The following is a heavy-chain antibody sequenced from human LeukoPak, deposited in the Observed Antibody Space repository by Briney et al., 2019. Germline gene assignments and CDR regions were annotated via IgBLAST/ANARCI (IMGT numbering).Heavy chain of an antibody. CDR2: TSYDGSNK. Sequence: PGGSLRLSCAASGFTFSNYAVHWVRQAPGKGLEWVAVTSYDGSNKYYADSVKGRFTLTRDNPKNTLYLQMNSLRAEDTAVYYCARDRLGGSYYFYYYGMDVWGQGTTVTVSS. CDR1: GFTFSNYA. D-gene: IGHD1-26*01. J-gene: IGHJ6*02. CDR3: ARDRLGGSYYFYYYGMDV. V-gene: IGHV3-30*04.